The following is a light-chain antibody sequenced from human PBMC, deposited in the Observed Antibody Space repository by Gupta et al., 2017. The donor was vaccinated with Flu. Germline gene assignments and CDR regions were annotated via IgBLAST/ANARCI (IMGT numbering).Light chain of an antibody. CDR2: GAS. CDR3: QQYGSSPRFT. V-gene: IGKV3-20*01. Sequence: EIVLTQSPGTLSLSPGERATLSCRASQSVSSSYLAWYQQKPCQAPRLLIYGASSRATGIPDRFSGSGSGTDFTLTISRLDPEDFAVYYCQQYGSSPRFTFGCGAKVEIK. J-gene: IGKJ4*01. CDR1: QSVSSSY.